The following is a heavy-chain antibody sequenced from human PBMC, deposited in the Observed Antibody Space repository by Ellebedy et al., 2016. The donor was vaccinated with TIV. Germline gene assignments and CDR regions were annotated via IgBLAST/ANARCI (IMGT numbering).Heavy chain of an antibody. D-gene: IGHD1-7*01. V-gene: IGHV3-48*02. CDR2: ISSSSTI. CDR3: VQGSELYHYYYGMDV. J-gene: IGHJ6*02. Sequence: GESLKISCAASGFTFSSYSMNWVRQAPGKGLEWVSYISSSSTIYYADSVKGRFTISRDNAKNSLYLQMNSLRDEDTAVYYCVQGSELYHYYYGMDVWGQGTTVTVSS. CDR1: GFTFSSYS.